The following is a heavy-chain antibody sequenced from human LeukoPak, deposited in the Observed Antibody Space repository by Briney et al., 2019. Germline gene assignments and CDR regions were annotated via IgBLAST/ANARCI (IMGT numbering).Heavy chain of an antibody. J-gene: IGHJ5*02. V-gene: IGHV4-4*09. CDR3: ARRSLELDVFDP. D-gene: IGHD1-7*01. CDR1: GGPISSYY. Sequence: SETLSLTCSVSGGPISSYYWSWIRQPPGKGLEWIGYIYTSGSTNYNPSLKSRVTISVDTSKNQFSLKLSSVTAADTAVYYCARRSLELDVFDPWGQGTLVTVSS. CDR2: IYTSGST.